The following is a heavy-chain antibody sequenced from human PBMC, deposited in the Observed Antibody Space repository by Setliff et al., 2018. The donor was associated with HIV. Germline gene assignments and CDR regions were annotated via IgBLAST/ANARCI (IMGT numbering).Heavy chain of an antibody. CDR2: ICYSGST. CDR3: ASRYYDISTGSEGFDY. Sequence: PSETLSLTCSVSGGSVIKDNFYWGWIRQAPAKGLEWIGSICYSGSTCYNPSLRSRLTISVDTSKNQFSLKLSSVTAADTAVYYCASRYYDISTGSEGFDYWGQGTLVTSPQ. J-gene: IGHJ4*02. V-gene: IGHV4-39*01. D-gene: IGHD3-9*01. CDR1: GGSVIKDNFY.